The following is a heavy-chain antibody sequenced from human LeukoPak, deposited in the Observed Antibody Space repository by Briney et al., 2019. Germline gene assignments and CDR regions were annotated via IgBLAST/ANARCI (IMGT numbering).Heavy chain of an antibody. J-gene: IGHJ6*02. CDR2: IIPIFGTA. Sequence: GASVKVSCKASGGTFSSYAISWVRQAPGQGLEWMGGIIPIFGTANYAQKFQGRVTITADESTSTAYMELSSLRSEDTAVYYCAREWRDGSSTSCTLYVYYGMDVWGQGTTLTVSS. CDR1: GGTFSSYA. CDR3: AREWRDGSSTSCTLYVYYGMDV. D-gene: IGHD2-2*01. V-gene: IGHV1-69*01.